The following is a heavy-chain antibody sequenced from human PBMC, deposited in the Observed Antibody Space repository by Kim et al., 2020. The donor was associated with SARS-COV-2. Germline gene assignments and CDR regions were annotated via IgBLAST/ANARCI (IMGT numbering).Heavy chain of an antibody. J-gene: IGHJ6*02. V-gene: IGHV4-34*01. D-gene: IGHD3-3*01. CDR3: ARGRAGVVPSPILGIGPYYDYFAMDV. Sequence: SETLSLSCAVYVGSFSGYHWSWIRQPPGKGLEWIGEINHSGATKYNPSLKSRVAISVDTSKNQFSLRLNSVTAADTAVYFCARGRAGVVPSPILGIGPYYDYFAMDVWGQGTAVTVSS. CDR1: VGSFSGYH. CDR2: INHSGAT.